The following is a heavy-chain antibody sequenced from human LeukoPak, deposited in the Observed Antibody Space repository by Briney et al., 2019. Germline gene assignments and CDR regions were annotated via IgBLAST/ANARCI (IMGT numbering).Heavy chain of an antibody. Sequence: ASVKVSCKASGYTFTSYDINWVRQATGQGLEWMGWMNPNSSNTGYAQKFQGRVTMTRNTSIRSEDTAVYYCFLPRPVTTGVGPPSGWFDPWGQGTLVTVSS. CDR1: GYTFTSYD. V-gene: IGHV1-8*01. J-gene: IGHJ5*02. CDR3: GPPSGWFDP. D-gene: IGHD4-17*01. CDR2: MNPNSSNT.